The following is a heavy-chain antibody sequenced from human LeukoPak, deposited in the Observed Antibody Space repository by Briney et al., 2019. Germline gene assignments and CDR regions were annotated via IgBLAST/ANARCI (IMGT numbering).Heavy chain of an antibody. CDR1: GFTFSSFA. CDR2: ISYDGSNK. D-gene: IGHD5-24*01. J-gene: IGHJ4*02. Sequence: GGSLRLSCAASGFTFSSFAMHWVRQAPGKGLEWVSLISYDGSNKYYADSVKGRFTISRDNSKNTLYLQMNSLRAEDTAVYYCARDAGMATITASFDYWGQGTLVTVSS. V-gene: IGHV3-30-3*01. CDR3: ARDAGMATITASFDY.